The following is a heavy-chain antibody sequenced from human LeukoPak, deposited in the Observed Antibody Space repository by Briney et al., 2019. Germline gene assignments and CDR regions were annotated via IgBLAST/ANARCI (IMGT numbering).Heavy chain of an antibody. CDR1: GYTFTSYY. D-gene: IGHD6-13*01. CDR2: INPNSGGT. V-gene: IGHV1-2*02. Sequence: GASVKVSCKASGYTFTSYYMHWVRQAPGQGLEWMGWINPNSGGTNYAQKFQGRVTMTRDTSISTAYMELSRLRSDDTAVYYCARDRDSSSWYDGDYWGQGTLVTVSS. CDR3: ARDRDSSSWYDGDY. J-gene: IGHJ4*02.